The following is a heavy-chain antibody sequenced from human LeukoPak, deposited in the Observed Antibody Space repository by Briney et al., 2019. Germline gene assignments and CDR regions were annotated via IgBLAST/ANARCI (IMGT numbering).Heavy chain of an antibody. CDR3: ARRRDYFDY. CDR2: ISSSGGNI. Sequence: GGSLRVSCVVSGFDLSDYYMSWIRQAPGKGLEWISYISSSGGNIYFADSVKGRFTMSRDNARGSLHLQMNSLRADDTAIYYCARRRDYFDYWGQGTLVTVSS. CDR1: GFDLSDYY. J-gene: IGHJ4*02. V-gene: IGHV3-11*01.